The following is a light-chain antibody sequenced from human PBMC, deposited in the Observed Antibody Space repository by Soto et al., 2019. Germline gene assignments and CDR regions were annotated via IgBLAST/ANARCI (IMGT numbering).Light chain of an antibody. CDR3: MQALQAAWT. V-gene: IGKV2-28*01. J-gene: IGKJ2*02. CDR1: QSLLHGNGYNY. Sequence: DIVMTQSPLSLPVTPGEPASISCRSSQSLLHGNGYNYLDWYLQKPGQSPQLLIYLGSSRASGVPDRFSGSGSGTDFTLKISRVEAEDVGVYYCMQALQAAWTFGQGTKVDIK. CDR2: LGS.